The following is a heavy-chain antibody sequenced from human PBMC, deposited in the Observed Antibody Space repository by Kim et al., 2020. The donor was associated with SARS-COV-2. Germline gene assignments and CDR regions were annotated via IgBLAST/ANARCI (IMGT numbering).Heavy chain of an antibody. J-gene: IGHJ6*02. CDR1: GGTFSSYA. CDR2: IIPIFGTA. Sequence: SVKVSCKASGGTFSSYAISWVRQAPGQGLEWMGGIIPIFGTANYAQKFQGRVTITADESTSTAYMELSSLRSEDTAVYYCARPTPRYCSSTSCYRGYYYYGMDVWGQGTTVTVSS. V-gene: IGHV1-69*13. CDR3: ARPTPRYCSSTSCYRGYYYYGMDV. D-gene: IGHD2-2*02.